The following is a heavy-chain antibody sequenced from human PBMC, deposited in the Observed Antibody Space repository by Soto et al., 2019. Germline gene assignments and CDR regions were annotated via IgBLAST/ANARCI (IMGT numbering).Heavy chain of an antibody. CDR3: ARVPTP. D-gene: IGHD4-4*01. J-gene: IGHJ5*02. Sequence: SETLSLTCTVSGGSISNYYWSWIRQPPGKGLEWIGYIYYSGSTYYNPSLKSRVTISVDTSKNQFSLKLSSVTAADTAVYYCARVPTPWGQGTLVTVSS. CDR1: GGSISNYY. V-gene: IGHV4-59*12. CDR2: IYYSGST.